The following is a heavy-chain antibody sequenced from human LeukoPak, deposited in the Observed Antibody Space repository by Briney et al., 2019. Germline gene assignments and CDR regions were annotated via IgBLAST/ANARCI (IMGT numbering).Heavy chain of an antibody. CDR1: GFTVSSYG. D-gene: IGHD3-3*01. Sequence: PGGSLRLSCAASGFTVSSYGMSWGRQAPGKGREWGSAISGSGGSTYYADSVKGRFTISRDNSKNTLYLQMNSLRAEDTAVYYCAKDVYGFLECPWGQGTLVTVSS. CDR3: AKDVYGFLECP. CDR2: ISGSGGST. V-gene: IGHV3-23*01. J-gene: IGHJ5*02.